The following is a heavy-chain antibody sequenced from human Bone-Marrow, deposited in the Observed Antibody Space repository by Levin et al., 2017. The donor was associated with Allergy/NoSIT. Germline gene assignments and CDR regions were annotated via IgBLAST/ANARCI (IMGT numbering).Heavy chain of an antibody. CDR1: GFTFSTYA. V-gene: IGHV3-64*01. CDR3: ARRASSSWYYDC. J-gene: IGHJ4*02. D-gene: IGHD6-13*01. Sequence: SCSASGFTFSTYAMHWVRQAPGKELEYVSAISQRGGYTYYANSVKGRFTISRDNSKNTRYLQMGSLRVEDMGVYYCARRASSSWYYDCWGQGTLVSVSS. CDR2: ISQRGGYT.